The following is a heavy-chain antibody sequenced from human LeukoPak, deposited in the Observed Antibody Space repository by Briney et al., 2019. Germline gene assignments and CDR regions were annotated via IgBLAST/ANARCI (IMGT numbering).Heavy chain of an antibody. J-gene: IGHJ3*02. D-gene: IGHD2/OR15-2a*01. CDR1: GFTFSMYA. Sequence: GGSLRLSCAASGFTFSMYAMHWVRQAPGKGLEYVSAISSDGGSTYYANSVKGRFTISRDNSKNTLNLQMGSLRTEDMAVYYCAREAIGISRRGGFDIWGQGTMVTVSS. CDR3: AREAIGISRRGGFDI. CDR2: ISSDGGST. V-gene: IGHV3-64*01.